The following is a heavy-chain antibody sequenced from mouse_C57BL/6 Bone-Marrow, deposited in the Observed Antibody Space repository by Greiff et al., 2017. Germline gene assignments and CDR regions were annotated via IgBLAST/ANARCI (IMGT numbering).Heavy chain of an antibody. CDR3: ARERAYYLDY. J-gene: IGHJ2*01. V-gene: IGHV1-81*01. D-gene: IGHD3-3*01. CDR1: GYTFTSYG. CDR2: IYPRSGNT. Sequence: VKLMESGAELARPGASVKLSCKASGYTFTSYGISWVKQRTGQGLEWIGEIYPRSGNTYYNEKFKGKATLTADKSSSTAYMELRSLTSEDSAVYFCARERAYYLDYWGQGTTLTVSS.